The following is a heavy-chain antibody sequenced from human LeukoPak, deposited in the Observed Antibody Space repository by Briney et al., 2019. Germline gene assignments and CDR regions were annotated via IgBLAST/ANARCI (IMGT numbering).Heavy chain of an antibody. J-gene: IGHJ4*02. CDR1: GFTFSSYW. D-gene: IGHD4-17*01. Sequence: SGGSLRLSCAASGFTFSSYWMHWVRQAPGKGLVWVSRINSDGSSTSYADSVKGRFTISRDNAKNTLYLQMNSLRAEDTAVYYCARAGHDDYGDYGGHFDYWGQGTLVTVSS. CDR3: ARAGHDDYGDYGGHFDY. CDR2: INSDGSST. V-gene: IGHV3-74*01.